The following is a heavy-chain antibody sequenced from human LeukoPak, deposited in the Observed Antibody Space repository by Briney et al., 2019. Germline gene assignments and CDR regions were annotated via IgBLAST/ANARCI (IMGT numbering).Heavy chain of an antibody. J-gene: IGHJ6*02. D-gene: IGHD2-8*01. CDR1: GYTFTNFG. Sequence: ASVKVPCKASGYTFTNFGISWVRQAPGQGLEWMGWISAYNVNTNYAQKVQGRVTMTTDTSTSSAYMELRSLRSDDTAVYYCARANGPHYYYYVMDVWGQGTTVTVSS. CDR3: ARANGPHYYYYVMDV. V-gene: IGHV1-18*01. CDR2: ISAYNVNT.